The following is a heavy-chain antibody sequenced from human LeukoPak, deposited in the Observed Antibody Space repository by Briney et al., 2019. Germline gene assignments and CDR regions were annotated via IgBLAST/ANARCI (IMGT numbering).Heavy chain of an antibody. CDR3: ATHYGDFGRDGYNFNYYYGMDV. Sequence: GGSLRLSCAASGFTFSSYSMNWVRQAPGKGLEWVSYISSSSSTIYYADSVKGRFTISRDNAKNSLYLQMNSLRAEDTAVYYCATHYGDFGRDGYNFNYYYGMDVWGQGTTVTVSS. CDR2: ISSSSSTI. D-gene: IGHD5-24*01. V-gene: IGHV3-48*04. CDR1: GFTFSSYS. J-gene: IGHJ6*02.